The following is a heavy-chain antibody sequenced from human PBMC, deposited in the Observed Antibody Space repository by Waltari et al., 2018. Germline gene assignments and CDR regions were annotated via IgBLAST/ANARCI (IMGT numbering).Heavy chain of an antibody. V-gene: IGHV1-2*02. D-gene: IGHD3-3*01. J-gene: IGHJ3*02. Sequence: QVHLVQSGAEVKKPGASVRVSCKTSGYTFSDYYIYWVRQAPGQGLEWMGWINPKSGATNPAQKFQGRVTLTRDTSTSTVYMELRGLTSDDTVIYYCARDLFPNFWSGYGFDIWGQGTKVTVSS. CDR1: GYTFSDYY. CDR3: ARDLFPNFWSGYGFDI. CDR2: INPKSGAT.